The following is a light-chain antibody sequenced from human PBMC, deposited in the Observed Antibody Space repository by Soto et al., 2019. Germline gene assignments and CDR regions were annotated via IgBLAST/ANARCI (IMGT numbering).Light chain of an antibody. J-gene: IGLJ2*01. CDR3: SSYTSSSTRVV. Sequence: QSALTQPASVSASPGQSITISCTGTSSDVGGYNYVSWYQQHPGKAPKLMIYEVSNRPSGVSNRFSGSKSGETASLTISGLQAEDEADYYCSSYTSSSTRVVFGGGTKLTVL. CDR2: EVS. V-gene: IGLV2-14*01. CDR1: SSDVGGYNY.